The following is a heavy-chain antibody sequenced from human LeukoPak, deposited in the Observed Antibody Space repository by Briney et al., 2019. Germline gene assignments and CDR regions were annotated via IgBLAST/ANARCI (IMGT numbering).Heavy chain of an antibody. V-gene: IGHV3-48*03. CDR2: ISSSGSTI. Sequence: GGSLRLSCAASGFTFSSYEMNWVRQAPGKGLEWVSYISSSGSTIYYADSVKGRFTISRDNAKNSLYLQMNSPRAEDTAVYYCARDYYDSSGYYLVFDYWGQGTLVTVSS. CDR3: ARDYYDSSGYYLVFDY. CDR1: GFTFSSYE. J-gene: IGHJ4*02. D-gene: IGHD3-22*01.